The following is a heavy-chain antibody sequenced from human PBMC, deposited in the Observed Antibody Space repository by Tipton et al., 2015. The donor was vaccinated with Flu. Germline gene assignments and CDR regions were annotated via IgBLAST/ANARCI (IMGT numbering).Heavy chain of an antibody. CDR1: GVIFSNYA. CDR2: IIPLFGAA. D-gene: IGHD3-16*02. V-gene: IGHV1-69*01. J-gene: IGHJ5*02. CDR3: ARRSRLYDGYFDP. Sequence: QLVQSGAEVKKPGSSVKVSCKVSGVIFSNYAINWVRQAPGQGLEWMGGIIPLFGAATYAQKFQGRVTMTADDSSKTSYMELASLRSEDTAVYYCARRSRLYDGYFDPWGQGTLVIVSS.